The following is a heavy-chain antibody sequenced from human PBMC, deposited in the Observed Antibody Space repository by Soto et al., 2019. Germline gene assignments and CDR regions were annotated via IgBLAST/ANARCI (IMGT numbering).Heavy chain of an antibody. V-gene: IGHV1-46*01. D-gene: IGHD1-26*01. J-gene: IGHJ5*02. CDR3: ARSSGGMFCIIIEGTRWIAS. CDR2: INPHGGST. Sequence: AASVKVSCKAPRDTFTSYYINWVRQAPGQGLEWMGVINPHGGSTAYAQKFKGRVTLTRDTSASTVYMEVSSLTSEDTAMYYCARSSGGMFCIIIEGTRWIASCGQGTLVTVPS. CDR1: RDTFTSYY.